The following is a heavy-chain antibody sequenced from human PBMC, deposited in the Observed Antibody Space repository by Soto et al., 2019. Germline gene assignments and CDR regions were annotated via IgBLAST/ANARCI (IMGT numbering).Heavy chain of an antibody. CDR1: GGTFSSYA. D-gene: IGHD4-17*01. J-gene: IGHJ2*01. CDR2: IIPIFGTA. CDR3: AINASPYGGNARYFDL. Sequence: QVQLVQSGAEVKKPGSSVKVSCKASGGTFSSYAISWVRQAPGQGLEWMGGIIPIFGTANYAQRFQGRVTITADESTSTAYMELSSLRSEDTAVYYCAINASPYGGNARYFDLWGRGTLVTVSS. V-gene: IGHV1-69*12.